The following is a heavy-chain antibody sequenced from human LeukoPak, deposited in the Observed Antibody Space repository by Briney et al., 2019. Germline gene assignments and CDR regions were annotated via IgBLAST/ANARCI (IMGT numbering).Heavy chain of an antibody. D-gene: IGHD6-13*01. V-gene: IGHV3-30*02. J-gene: IGHJ4*02. CDR3: AKDLLPAAGLSTMSSGEGGSDY. Sequence: GGSLRLSCAASGFTFSSYGMHWVRQAPGKGLEWVAVIWYDGSNKYYADSVKGRFTISRDNSKNTLYLQMNSLRAEDTAVYYCAKDLLPAAGLSTMSSGEGGSDYWGQGTLVTVSS. CDR2: IWYDGSNK. CDR1: GFTFSSYG.